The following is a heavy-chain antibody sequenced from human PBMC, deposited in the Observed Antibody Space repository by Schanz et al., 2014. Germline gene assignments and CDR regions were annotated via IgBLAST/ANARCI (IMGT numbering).Heavy chain of an antibody. J-gene: IGHJ2*01. CDR2: LSANGDST. Sequence: EVKLLESGGTLVRPGGSLRLSCAAPGFTLSNYAMHWVRQTPDKGLEWVSGLSANGDSTFYSSSVKGRFTISRDNSKNTLFLQMSSLRVDDMAVYYCGRAGTGMAGWYFELWGRGTLXTVSS. CDR1: GFTLSNYA. CDR3: GRAGTGMAGWYFEL. D-gene: IGHD5-18*01. V-gene: IGHV3-64*01.